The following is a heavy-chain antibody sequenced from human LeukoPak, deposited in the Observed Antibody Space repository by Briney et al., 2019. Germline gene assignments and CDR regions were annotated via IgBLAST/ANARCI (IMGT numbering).Heavy chain of an antibody. CDR2: IYYSGST. J-gene: IGHJ4*01. Sequence: SETLSLTCTVSGDSISGYYWSWVRQPPGKGLEWIGNIYYSGSTNYNPSLKSRVSISLDMSKNQFSLKLNSVTAADTAVYYCARGGSYFGYWGHGTLVTVSS. CDR3: ARGGSYFGY. D-gene: IGHD1-26*01. CDR1: GDSISGYY. V-gene: IGHV4-59*01.